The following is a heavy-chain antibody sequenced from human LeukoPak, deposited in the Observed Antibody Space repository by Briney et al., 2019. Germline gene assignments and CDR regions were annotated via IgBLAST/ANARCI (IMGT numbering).Heavy chain of an antibody. D-gene: IGHD2-21*01. J-gene: IGHJ5*02. V-gene: IGHV1-69*01. CDR3: ARGLDIVVKPGADNWFDP. CDR2: IVPVFGTT. CDR1: VGTFSNYA. Sequence: SVKVSCKAAVGTFSNYAVNWVRQAPGQGLEWMGGIVPVFGTTEYAQRFQGRDTITADEPTNIVYMELSSLRSDDTAVYYCARGLDIVVKPGADNWFDPWGHGTMVTVSS.